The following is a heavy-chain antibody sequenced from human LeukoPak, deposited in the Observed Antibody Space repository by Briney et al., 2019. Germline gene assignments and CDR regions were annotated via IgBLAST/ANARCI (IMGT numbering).Heavy chain of an antibody. D-gene: IGHD2-15*01. CDR1: GFTFSNYG. Sequence: GESLRLSCAASGFTFSNYGMHWVRQAPGKGLEWVAFIRYDGNNKFYTDSVKGRFTISRDNSKNTLYLQMNSLRAEDTAVYYCAKDWWGPSIWGQGTLVTVSS. V-gene: IGHV3-30*02. CDR2: IRYDGNNK. CDR3: AKDWWGPSI. J-gene: IGHJ4*02.